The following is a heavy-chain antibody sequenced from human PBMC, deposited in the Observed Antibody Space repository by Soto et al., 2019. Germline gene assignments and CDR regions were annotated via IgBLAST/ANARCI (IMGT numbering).Heavy chain of an antibody. Sequence: SVKVSCNASGGTFSSSSTNWVRQPPGQGLEWMGEIIPIFGTANYTQKFQGRVTITADESTSTAYMELSSLRSEDTAVYYCARDCGRLSVGIDYWGQGTLVTVSS. J-gene: IGHJ4*02. D-gene: IGHD1-26*01. V-gene: IGHV1-69*13. CDR2: IIPIFGTA. CDR1: GGTFSSSS. CDR3: ARDCGRLSVGIDY.